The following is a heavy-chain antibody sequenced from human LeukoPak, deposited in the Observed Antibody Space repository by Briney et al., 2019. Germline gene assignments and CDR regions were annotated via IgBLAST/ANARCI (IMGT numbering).Heavy chain of an antibody. D-gene: IGHD2-15*01. J-gene: IGHJ6*03. CDR2: IYTSGST. CDR1: GGSISSYY. CDR3: ARISRGVAPRAYYYYYMGV. V-gene: IGHV4-4*09. Sequence: SETLSLTCTVSGGSISSYYWSWIRQPPGKGLEWIGYIYTSGSTNYNPSLKSRVTISVDTSKNQFSLKLSSVTAADTAVYYCARISRGVAPRAYYYYYMGVWGKGTTVTVSS.